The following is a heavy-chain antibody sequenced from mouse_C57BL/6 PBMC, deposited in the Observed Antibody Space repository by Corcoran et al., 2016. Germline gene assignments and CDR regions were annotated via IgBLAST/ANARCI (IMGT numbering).Heavy chain of an antibody. D-gene: IGHD2-4*01. Sequence: QLQLVQSGPELKKPGATVKISCKASGYTFTNYGMSWVKQAPGTGLKGRGWINTYSGVTTYADDFKGRVAFSLENSASTAYLQINNLKNEDTATYFCAMIYYDYGWFAYWGQGTLVTVSA. V-gene: IGHV9-3*01. CDR3: AMIYYDYGWFAY. J-gene: IGHJ3*01. CDR1: GYTFTNYG. CDR2: INTYSGVT.